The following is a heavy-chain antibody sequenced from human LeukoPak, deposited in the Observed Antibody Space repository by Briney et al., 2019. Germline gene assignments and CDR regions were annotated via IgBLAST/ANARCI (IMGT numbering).Heavy chain of an antibody. V-gene: IGHV4-61*02. CDR2: ISSSGST. Sequence: SETLSLTCTVSGDSISSGDYYWSWIRQPAGKGLEWIGRISSSGSTNYNPSLKSRATISPDTSKNQFSLKLSSVTAADTAVYYCARVGVYGDYGNWFDPWGQGTLVTVSS. CDR1: GDSISSGDYY. CDR3: ARVGVYGDYGNWFDP. D-gene: IGHD4-17*01. J-gene: IGHJ5*02.